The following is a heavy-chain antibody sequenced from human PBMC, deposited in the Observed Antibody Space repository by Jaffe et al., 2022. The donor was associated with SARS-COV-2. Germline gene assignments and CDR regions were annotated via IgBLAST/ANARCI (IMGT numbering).Heavy chain of an antibody. D-gene: IGHD2-15*01. Sequence: EVQLVESGGGLVQPGGSLRLSCAASGFTFSTYWMTWVRQAPGKGLEWVANIKYDGSETVYVDSVKGRFTISRDNAKNSLYLQMNSLRVDDTAVYSCARDPFQQGDCSGGICYGAFDVWGQGTVVSVSS. J-gene: IGHJ3*01. CDR2: IKYDGSET. V-gene: IGHV3-7*01. CDR1: GFTFSTYW. CDR3: ARDPFQQGDCSGGICYGAFDV.